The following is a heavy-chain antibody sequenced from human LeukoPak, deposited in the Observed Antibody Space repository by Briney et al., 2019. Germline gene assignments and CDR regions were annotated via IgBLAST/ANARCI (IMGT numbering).Heavy chain of an antibody. J-gene: IGHJ4*02. CDR1: GDSVSSNRVA. CDR3: ARGGGLEDFDY. CDR2: TYYRSKWYN. Sequence: SQTLSLTCAISGDSVSSNRVAWNWIRQFPSRGLEWLGRTYYRSKWYNDYAVSVKSRITINPDTSKNQFSLQLKFVTPEDTAVYYCARGGGLEDFDYWGRGTLVTVSS. D-gene: IGHD3-10*01. V-gene: IGHV6-1*01.